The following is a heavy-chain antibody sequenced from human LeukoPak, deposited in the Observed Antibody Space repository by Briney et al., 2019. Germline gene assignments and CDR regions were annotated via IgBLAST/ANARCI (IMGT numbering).Heavy chain of an antibody. Sequence: GGSLRLSCAASGFTFSSYAMSWVRQAPGKGLEWVSAISGSGGSTYYADSVKGRFTISRDNSKNTLYLQMNSLRAEDTAVYYCAKGPLTQWLMSLDFDYWGQGTLVTVSS. V-gene: IGHV3-23*01. CDR3: AKGPLTQWLMSLDFDY. J-gene: IGHJ4*02. CDR1: GFTFSSYA. D-gene: IGHD6-19*01. CDR2: ISGSGGST.